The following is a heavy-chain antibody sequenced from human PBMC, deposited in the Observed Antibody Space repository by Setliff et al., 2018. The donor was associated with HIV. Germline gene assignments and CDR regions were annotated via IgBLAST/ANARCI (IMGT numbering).Heavy chain of an antibody. CDR2: IYTSGST. Sequence: SETLSLTCSVSGGSISSGNYYWTWVRQPAEKGLEWIGRIYTSGSTNYNPSLKSRVTISVDTSKNQFSLRLSSVTAADTAIYYCARDWSGYSSSRGSYYYYMDVWGKGTTVTVSS. CDR3: ARDWSGYSSSRGSYYYYMDV. CDR1: GGSISSGNYY. J-gene: IGHJ6*03. D-gene: IGHD6-13*01. V-gene: IGHV4-61*02.